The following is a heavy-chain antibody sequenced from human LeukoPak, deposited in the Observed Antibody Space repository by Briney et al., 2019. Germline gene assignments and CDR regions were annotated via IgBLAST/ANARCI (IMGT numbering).Heavy chain of an antibody. Sequence: GGSLSLSCAASGFTFSSYELNWVRQAPGKGPEWVSYISNSGGTICYADSVKGRFTISRDNARNPLYLQMNSLRAEDTAVYYCARTTNSGYAFDIWGKGNVVTVSS. CDR2: ISNSGGTI. CDR1: GFTFSSYE. J-gene: IGHJ3*02. D-gene: IGHD7-27*01. CDR3: ARTTNSGYAFDI. V-gene: IGHV3-48*03.